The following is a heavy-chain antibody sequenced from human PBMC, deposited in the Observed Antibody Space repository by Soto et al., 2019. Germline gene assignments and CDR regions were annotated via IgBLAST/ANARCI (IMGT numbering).Heavy chain of an antibody. CDR3: ARQVYDSSMDY. J-gene: IGHJ4*02. CDR2: IIPIFGTA. CDR1: GGTFSSYA. D-gene: IGHD3-22*01. Sequence: AGKVSCKACGGTFSSYAISWVRQAPGQGLEWMGGIIPIFGTANYAQKFQGRVTITADESTSTAYMELSSLRSEDTAVYYCARQVYDSSMDYWGQGTLVTVSS. V-gene: IGHV1-69*13.